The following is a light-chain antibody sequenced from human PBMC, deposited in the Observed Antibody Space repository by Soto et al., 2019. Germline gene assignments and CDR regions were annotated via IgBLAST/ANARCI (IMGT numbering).Light chain of an antibody. CDR3: QQYGSSPLT. J-gene: IGKJ4*01. CDR2: GAS. V-gene: IGKV3-20*01. CDR1: QSVSSSY. Sequence: EIELKQSPGTVSLSPGERATLSCRASQSVSSSYLAWYQQKPGQAPRLLIYGASSRATGIPDRFSGSGSGTDFTLTISRLEPEDFAVYYCQQYGSSPLTFGGGTKVEIK.